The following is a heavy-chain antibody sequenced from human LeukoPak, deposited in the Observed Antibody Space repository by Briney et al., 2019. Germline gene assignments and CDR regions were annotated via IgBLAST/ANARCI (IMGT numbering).Heavy chain of an antibody. J-gene: IGHJ4*02. Sequence: GGSLRLSCAASGFTFSSYGMHWVRQAPGKGLEWVAVIWYDGSNKYYADSVKGRFTISRDNSKNTLYLQMNSLRAEDTAVYYCARVAHFYDSSGYLTYWGQGTLVTVSS. CDR1: GFTFSSYG. D-gene: IGHD3-22*01. CDR3: ARVAHFYDSSGYLTY. CDR2: IWYDGSNK. V-gene: IGHV3-33*01.